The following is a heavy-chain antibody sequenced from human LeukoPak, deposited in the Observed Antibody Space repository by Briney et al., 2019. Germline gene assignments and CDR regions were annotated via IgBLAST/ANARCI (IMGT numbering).Heavy chain of an antibody. V-gene: IGHV1-18*01. D-gene: IGHD3-9*01. CDR3: ARVDLLTGYYFFDY. CDR2: IRGDNGNT. CDR1: GNSFISFA. J-gene: IGHJ4*02. Sequence: SGNSFISFAISWVRQAPGQGLEWMGWIRGDNGNTNYAQKFQGRVTMTTETSTSTAYMELESLGSDETAVYYCARVDLLTGYYFFDYWGQGTLVTVSS.